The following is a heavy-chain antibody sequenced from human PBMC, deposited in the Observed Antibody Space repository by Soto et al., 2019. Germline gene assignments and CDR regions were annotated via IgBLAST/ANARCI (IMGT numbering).Heavy chain of an antibody. V-gene: IGHV4-31*03. CDR3: SRVRYGSEDCFDP. Sequence: QVQLQESGPGLVKPSQTLSLTCTVSGGSISSGGYYWSWIRQHPGKGLEWIGYINYSGSTNYNPSRTSRFTISIDTSKNQFSLKLTSVTAADTAVYYCSRVRYGSEDCFDPWGQGTLVTVSS. CDR1: GGSISSGGYY. CDR2: INYSGST. D-gene: IGHD3-10*01. J-gene: IGHJ5*02.